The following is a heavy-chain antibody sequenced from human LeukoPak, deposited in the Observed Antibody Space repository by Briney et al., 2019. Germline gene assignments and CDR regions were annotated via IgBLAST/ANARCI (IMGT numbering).Heavy chain of an antibody. CDR1: GGSFSGYY. J-gene: IGHJ4*02. D-gene: IGHD1-20*01. CDR3: ARVITSSSFFDY. V-gene: IGHV4-34*01. Sequence: SETLSLTSAVYGGSFSGYYWSWIRQPPGKGLEWIGYIYHSGSAYYNPSLKSRVTIALDRSKNQFSLKLSSVTAADTAIYYCARVITSSSFFDYWGQGTLVTVSS. CDR2: IYHSGSA.